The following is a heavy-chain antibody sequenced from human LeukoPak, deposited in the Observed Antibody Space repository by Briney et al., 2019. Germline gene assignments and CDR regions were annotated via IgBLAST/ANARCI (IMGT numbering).Heavy chain of an antibody. J-gene: IGHJ4*02. CDR1: GGSISSSNSY. D-gene: IGHD3-22*01. V-gene: IGHV4-39*02. CDR2: ITFTGST. Sequence: SETLSLTCTVSGGSISSSNSYWGWIRQPPGKGLEWIGTITFTGSTYYNPSLKSRVTISVDTSKKQFSLNLTPVTAADTAVYYCARAGLDYDSSGYPSEDYYFDYWGKGTLVTASS. CDR3: ARAGLDYDSSGYPSEDYYFDY.